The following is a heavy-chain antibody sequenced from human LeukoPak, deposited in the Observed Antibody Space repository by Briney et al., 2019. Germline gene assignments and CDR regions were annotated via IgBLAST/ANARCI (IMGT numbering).Heavy chain of an antibody. CDR3: AKDPYIVVVPAAYFDY. J-gene: IGHJ4*02. CDR1: GFTFSSYG. V-gene: IGHV3-33*06. D-gene: IGHD2-2*01. Sequence: GRSLRLSCAASGFTFSSYGMHWVRQAPGKGLEWVAVIWYDGSNKYYADSVKGRFTISRDNSKNTLYLQMNSLRAEDTAVYYCAKDPYIVVVPAAYFDYWGQGTLVTVSS. CDR2: IWYDGSNK.